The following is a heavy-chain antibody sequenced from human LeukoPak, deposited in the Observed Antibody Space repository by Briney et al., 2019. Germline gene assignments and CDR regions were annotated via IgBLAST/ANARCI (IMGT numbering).Heavy chain of an antibody. V-gene: IGHV1-69*05. CDR2: IIPMFDTP. D-gene: IGHD5-24*01. CDR1: GGTFSNYA. CDR3: ALFGGWLQPFDY. Sequence: ASVKVSCKASGGTFSNYAISWVRQAPGQGLEWMGGIIPMFDTPIYAQKFQGRVTMTRNTSISTAYMELSSLRSEDTAVYYCALFGGWLQPFDYWGQGTLVTVSS. J-gene: IGHJ4*02.